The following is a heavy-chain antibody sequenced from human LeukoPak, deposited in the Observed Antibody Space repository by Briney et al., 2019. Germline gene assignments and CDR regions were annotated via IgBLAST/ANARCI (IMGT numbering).Heavy chain of an antibody. D-gene: IGHD5-12*01. CDR1: GYTFTSYG. CDR2: ISAYNGNT. CDR3: ARILPAIVAIDQDY. J-gene: IGHJ4*02. V-gene: IGHV1-18*01. Sequence: ASVKVSCKASGYTFTSYGISWVRQAPGQGLEWMGWISAYNGNTNYAQKFQGRVTMTRDTSISTAYMELSRLRSDDTAVYYCARILPAIVAIDQDYWGQGTLVTVSS.